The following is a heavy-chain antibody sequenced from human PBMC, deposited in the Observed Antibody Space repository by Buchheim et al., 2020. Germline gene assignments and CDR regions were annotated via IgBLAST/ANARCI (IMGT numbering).Heavy chain of an antibody. D-gene: IGHD2-15*01. V-gene: IGHV3-30*03. J-gene: IGHJ4*02. CDR2: RLYDGSKT. CDR3: ARDPDGYGFSYYFDY. CDR1: GFTFRSYG. Sequence: QVQLVESGGGVVLPGTSLRLSCEASGFTFRSYGMHWVRQPPGKGLEWVAARLYDGSKTYYIDSVKGRFTISRDNSENTLYLKMNSLRAEDTAVYYCARDPDGYGFSYYFDYWGQGTL.